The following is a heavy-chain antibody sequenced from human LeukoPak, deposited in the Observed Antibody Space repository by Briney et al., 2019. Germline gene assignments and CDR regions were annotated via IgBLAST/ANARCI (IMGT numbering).Heavy chain of an antibody. CDR2: IWYDGSHK. J-gene: IGHJ4*02. D-gene: IGHD5-12*01. V-gene: IGHV3-33*01. CDR3: VRDAGYSGYDYSFDY. Sequence: GGSLRLSCAASGFTFDYYAIHRVRQAPGKGLEWVAYIWYDGSHKHYPDSVKGRFTISRDNSKNTVYLQMNSLRAEDTAVYYCVRDAGYSGYDYSFDYWGQGTLVTVSS. CDR1: GFTFDYYA.